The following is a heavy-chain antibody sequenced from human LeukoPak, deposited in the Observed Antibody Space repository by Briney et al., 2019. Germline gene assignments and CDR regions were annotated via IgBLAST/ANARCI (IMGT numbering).Heavy chain of an antibody. CDR1: GFNFSGSA. J-gene: IGHJ4*02. V-gene: IGHV3-73*01. Sequence: GRSLRLSCAASGFNFSGSAMHWVRQASGKGLEWVGRIRNKGYSHATTYGASVKGRFSISRNDSNNMTYLQMNSLKTEDTAVYYCTTLNYVWGSDRPDYWGQATLVIVSS. D-gene: IGHD3-16*02. CDR2: IRNKGYSHAT. CDR3: TTLNYVWGSDRPDY.